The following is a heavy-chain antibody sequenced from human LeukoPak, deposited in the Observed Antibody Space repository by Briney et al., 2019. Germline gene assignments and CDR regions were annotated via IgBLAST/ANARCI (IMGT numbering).Heavy chain of an antibody. V-gene: IGHV3-30*18. Sequence: GRSLRLSCAASGFTFSSYGMHWVRQAPGKGLEWVAVISYDGSNKYYADSVKGRFTISRDNSKNTLYLQMNSLRAEDTAVYYCAKDQGSRVRYFDWLKGTHYYYMDVWGKGTTVTISS. J-gene: IGHJ6*03. D-gene: IGHD3-9*01. CDR2: ISYDGSNK. CDR3: AKDQGSRVRYFDWLKGTHYYYMDV. CDR1: GFTFSSYG.